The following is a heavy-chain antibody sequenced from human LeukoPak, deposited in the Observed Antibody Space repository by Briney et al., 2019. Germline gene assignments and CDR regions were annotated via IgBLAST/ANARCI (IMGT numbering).Heavy chain of an antibody. CDR1: GFTFTTYY. D-gene: IGHD2-2*01. J-gene: IGHJ6*03. V-gene: IGHV3-21*01. Sequence: GGSLRLSCAASGFTFTTYYMNWVRQAPGKGLEWVSSISSSTTYIYYADSVKGRFTFSGDNAENSLYLQMNSLRAEDTAVYYCARGPSDYLDVWGIGTTVTVSS. CDR2: ISSSTTYI. CDR3: ARGPSDYLDV.